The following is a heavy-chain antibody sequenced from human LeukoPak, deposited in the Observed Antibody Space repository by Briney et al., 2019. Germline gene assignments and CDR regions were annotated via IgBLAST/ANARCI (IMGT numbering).Heavy chain of an antibody. CDR2: ISLSGFT. V-gene: IGHV4-4*02. CDR1: GGSITTTNW. J-gene: IGHJ4*02. CDR3: SRENGAFSPFGY. Sequence: SETLSLTCGVSGGSITTTNWWSWVRQPPGQGLEWIGEISLSGFTNYNPSLKSRVTVSLDKSKNLLFLKMTSVTAADTAVYYCSRENGAFSPFGYWGQGTLVTVSS. D-gene: IGHD2-8*01.